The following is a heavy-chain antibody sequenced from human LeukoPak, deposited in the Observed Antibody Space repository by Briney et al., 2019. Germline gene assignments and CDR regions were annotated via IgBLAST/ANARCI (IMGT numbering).Heavy chain of an antibody. CDR1: GFTVSNNY. D-gene: IGHD4-17*01. J-gene: IGHJ5*02. CDR3: ARGVTTVTT. CDR2: VYSGGSA. V-gene: IGHV3-66*01. Sequence: GGSLRLSCAASGFTVSNNYMGWVRQAPGKGLEWVSFVYSGGSAYYADSAKGRFTISRDNSKNTLYLQMNSLRAEDTAVYYCARGVTTVTTWGQGTLVTVSS.